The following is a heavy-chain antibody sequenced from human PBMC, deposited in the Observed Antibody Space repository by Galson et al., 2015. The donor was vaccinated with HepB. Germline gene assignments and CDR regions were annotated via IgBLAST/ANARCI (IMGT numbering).Heavy chain of an antibody. CDR2: ISSTSAYI. D-gene: IGHD7-27*01. CDR3: ARDPPLGTPFDY. J-gene: IGHJ4*02. V-gene: IGHV3-21*01. Sequence: SLRLSCAASGFIFSNYNMNWVRQAPGKGLEWVSSISSTSAYIYYADSVKGRFTVSRDNAKNSLYLQMNSLRDEDTAVYYCARDPPLGTPFDYWGQGTLVTVSS. CDR1: GFIFSNYN.